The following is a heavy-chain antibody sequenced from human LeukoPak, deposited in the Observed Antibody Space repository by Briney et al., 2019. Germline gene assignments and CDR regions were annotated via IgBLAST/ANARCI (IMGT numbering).Heavy chain of an antibody. J-gene: IGHJ4*02. CDR1: GHTFTDYY. CDR3: AGVKSGSYGYAPFWYFEY. CDR2: INPKSGGT. V-gene: IGHV1-2*02. Sequence: ASVKVSCKASGHTFTDYYIHWVRQAPGQGLEWMGWINPKSGGTNYARKFQGRVTMTRDTSVSTGYMELSRLRSDDTAVYFCAGVKSGSYGYAPFWYFEYWGQGTLVTVSS. D-gene: IGHD5-18*01.